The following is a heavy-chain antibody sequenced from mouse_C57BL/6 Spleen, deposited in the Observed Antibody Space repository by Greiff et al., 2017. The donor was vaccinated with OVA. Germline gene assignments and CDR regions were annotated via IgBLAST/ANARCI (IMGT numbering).Heavy chain of an antibody. D-gene: IGHD2-12*01. CDR3: ARNDGSHWYFDV. CDR1: GYTFTSYW. CDR2: IYPGSGST. J-gene: IGHJ1*03. Sequence: VQLQQPGAELVKPGASVKMSCKASGYTFTSYWITWVKQRPGQGLEWIGDIYPGSGSTNYNEKFKSKATLTVDTSSSTAYMQLSSLTSEDSAVYYCARNDGSHWYFDVWGTGTTVTVSS. V-gene: IGHV1-55*01.